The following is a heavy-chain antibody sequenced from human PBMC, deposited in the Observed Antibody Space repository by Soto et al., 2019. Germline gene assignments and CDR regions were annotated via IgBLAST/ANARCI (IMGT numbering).Heavy chain of an antibody. J-gene: IGHJ6*02. CDR3: VKEQWLPGNDYYGLDV. CDR2: TYYRSKWYN. CDR1: GDSVSSNSAA. V-gene: IGHV6-1*01. D-gene: IGHD6-19*01. Sequence: PSQTLSLTCAISGDSVSSNSAAWNWIRQSPSRGLEWLGRTYYRSKWYNDYAVSVKSRITVNPDTSKNQFSLQLNSVTPEDTAVYYCVKEQWLPGNDYYGLDVWGQGTTVTVSS.